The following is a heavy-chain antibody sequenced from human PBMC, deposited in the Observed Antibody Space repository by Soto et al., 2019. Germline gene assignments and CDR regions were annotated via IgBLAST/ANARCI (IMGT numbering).Heavy chain of an antibody. D-gene: IGHD4-17*01. CDR1: GFSFSSFP. CDR2: ISSLGSTI. J-gene: IGHJ4*02. V-gene: IGHV3-48*02. Sequence: EVQLVESGGGLLRPGESLRLSCAASGFSFSSFPMNWVRQAPGRGLEWVSYISSLGSTINYADSVRGRFSISRDNGKNTLYLQMNSLRDEDTAVYFCARGGSFGHYGETSTYYLDYWGQGTLVTVSS. CDR3: ARGGSFGHYGETSTYYLDY.